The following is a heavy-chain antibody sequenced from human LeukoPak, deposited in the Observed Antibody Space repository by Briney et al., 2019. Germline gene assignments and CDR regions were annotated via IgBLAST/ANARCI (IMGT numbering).Heavy chain of an antibody. V-gene: IGHV4-59*01. J-gene: IGHJ4*02. CDR2: IYYSGST. Sequence: PSETLPLTCAVSGDSINNFYWSWIRQPPGKGLQWIGYIYYSGSTNYNPSLKSRVTISVDTSKNQFSLKLTSVTAADTAVYYCARGVVAAPQTFDYWGQGNLVTVSS. CDR1: GDSINNFY. D-gene: IGHD2-15*01. CDR3: ARGVVAAPQTFDY.